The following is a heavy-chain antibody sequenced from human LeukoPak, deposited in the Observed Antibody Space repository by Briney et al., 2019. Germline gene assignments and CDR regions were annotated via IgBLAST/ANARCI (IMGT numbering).Heavy chain of an antibody. CDR1: GFTVSSNY. V-gene: IGHV3-53*01. Sequence: GGSLRLSCAASGFTVSSNYMSWVRQAPGKGLEWVSVIYSGGSTYYADSVKGRFTISRDNSKNTLYLQMNSLRAEDTAVYYCARNPDYYYCGMDVWGQGTTVTVSS. CDR2: IYSGGST. J-gene: IGHJ6*02. CDR3: ARNPDYYYCGMDV.